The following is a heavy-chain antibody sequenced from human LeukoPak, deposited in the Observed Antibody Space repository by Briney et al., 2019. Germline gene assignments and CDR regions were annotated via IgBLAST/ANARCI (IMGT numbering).Heavy chain of an antibody. CDR1: GYNFTSYW. D-gene: IGHD3-10*01. J-gene: IGHJ4*02. Sequence: GESLKITCKGSGYNFTSYWIGWVRQMPGKGLEWMGIIYPGDSDTRYSPSFQGQVTISADKSISTAYLQWSSLKASDTAMYYCARITMVRGVPHYFDYWGQGTLVTVSS. CDR3: ARITMVRGVPHYFDY. V-gene: IGHV5-51*01. CDR2: IYPGDSDT.